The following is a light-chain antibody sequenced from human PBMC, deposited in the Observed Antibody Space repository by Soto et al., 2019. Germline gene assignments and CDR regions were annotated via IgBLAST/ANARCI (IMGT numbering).Light chain of an antibody. Sequence: EIVLTQSPGTLSLSPGERATLSCRASQSVSSGFLAWYQQKPGQAPRLLIYGASSRATGIPDRFSGSGSGTDFSLTVSRLEPEDFALYYCLQYGNSPSTFGQGTKLEIK. CDR1: QSVSSGF. CDR2: GAS. CDR3: LQYGNSPST. J-gene: IGKJ2*02. V-gene: IGKV3-20*01.